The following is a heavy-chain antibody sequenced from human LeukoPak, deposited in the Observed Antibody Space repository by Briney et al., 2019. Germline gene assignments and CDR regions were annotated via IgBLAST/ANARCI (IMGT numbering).Heavy chain of an antibody. Sequence: GESLKISCKGSGYGFTTYWIGWVRQMPGKGLEWMGIIYPGDSDTRYSPSFQGQVTISADKSISTAYPHWSSLKASDTAIYYCARHLSSITSCPNYWGQGTLVTVSS. CDR3: ARHLSSITSCPNY. CDR2: IYPGDSDT. V-gene: IGHV5-51*01. D-gene: IGHD2-2*01. J-gene: IGHJ4*02. CDR1: GYGFTTYW.